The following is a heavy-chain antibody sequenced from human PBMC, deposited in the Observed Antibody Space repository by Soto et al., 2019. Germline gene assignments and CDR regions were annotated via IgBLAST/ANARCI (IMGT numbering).Heavy chain of an antibody. J-gene: IGHJ4*01. D-gene: IGHD2-21*01. CDR3: AREFQYY. V-gene: IGHV3-11*01. Sequence: SLRLMFAASGXTLCDYYMSCIRQAPGKGLEWVSYISSSGSTIYYADSVKGRFTISMDNAKNSLYMKMNSLRAEDTAVYYCAREFQYYRGHGTLVPVSS. CDR2: ISSSGSTI. CDR1: GXTLCDYY.